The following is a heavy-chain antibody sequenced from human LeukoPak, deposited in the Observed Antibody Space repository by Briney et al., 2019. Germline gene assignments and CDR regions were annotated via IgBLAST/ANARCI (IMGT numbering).Heavy chain of an antibody. D-gene: IGHD2-2*01. V-gene: IGHV1-2*02. CDR1: GYTFTGYY. Sequence: ASVKVSCKASGYTFTGYYVHWVRQAPGQGLEWMGWIKPNSGGTNYAQKFQGRVTMTRDTSISTAYMELSRLRSDDTAVYYCTRAPGYLCSITSCYESLSFDYWGQGTLVTVSS. J-gene: IGHJ4*02. CDR3: TRAPGYLCSITSCYESLSFDY. CDR2: IKPNSGGT.